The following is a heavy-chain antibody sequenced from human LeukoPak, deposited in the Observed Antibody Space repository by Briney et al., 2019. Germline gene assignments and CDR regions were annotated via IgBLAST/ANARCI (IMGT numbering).Heavy chain of an antibody. Sequence: GGSLRLSCAASGFTFSSYWMHWVRQAPGKGLVWVSRIKSDGKTNYADSVKGRFTISRDNAKNTVSLQMNSLRAEDTRVYYCARAPSEIGGYSPEYFRHWGQGTLVTVSS. CDR1: GFTFSSYW. D-gene: IGHD3-22*01. V-gene: IGHV3-74*01. J-gene: IGHJ1*01. CDR3: ARAPSEIGGYSPEYFRH. CDR2: IKSDGKT.